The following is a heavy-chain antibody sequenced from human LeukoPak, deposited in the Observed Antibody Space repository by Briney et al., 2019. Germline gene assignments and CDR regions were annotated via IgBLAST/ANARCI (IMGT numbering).Heavy chain of an antibody. CDR3: ASLSRWSVDY. V-gene: IGHV3-21*01. CDR1: GFTFSSYT. CDR2: ISSSSSYI. Sequence: GGSLRLSCAASGFTFSSYTMNWVRQAPGKGLEWVSSISSSSSYIYYADSVKGRFTISRDNAKNSLYLQMNSLRAEDTAVYYCASLSRWSVDYWGQGTLVTVYS. D-gene: IGHD6-13*01. J-gene: IGHJ4*02.